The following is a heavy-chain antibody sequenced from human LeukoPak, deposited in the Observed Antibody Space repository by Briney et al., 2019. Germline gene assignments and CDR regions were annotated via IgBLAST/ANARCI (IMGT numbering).Heavy chain of an antibody. CDR2: INHSGST. CDR3: ARGRVVVTAIVYFQH. J-gene: IGHJ1*01. Sequence: SETLSLTCAVYGGSLSGYYWSWIRQPPGKGLEWIGEINHSGSTNYNPSLKSRVTISVDTSKNQFSLKLSSVTAADTAVYYCARGRVVVTAIVYFQHWGQGTLVTVSS. V-gene: IGHV4-34*01. D-gene: IGHD2-21*02. CDR1: GGSLSGYY.